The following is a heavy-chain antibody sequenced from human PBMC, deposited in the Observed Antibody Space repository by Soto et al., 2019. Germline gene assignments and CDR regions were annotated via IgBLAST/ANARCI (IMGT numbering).Heavy chain of an antibody. D-gene: IGHD6-6*01. V-gene: IGHV4-34*01. CDR1: GGSFSGYY. CDR3: ARGGNGRQLVRGNAFDI. J-gene: IGHJ3*02. CDR2: INHSGST. Sequence: SETLSLTCAVYGGSFSGYYWSWIRQPPGKGLEWIGEINHSGSTNYNPSLKSRVTISVDTSKNQFSLKLSSVTAADTAVYYCARGGNGRQLVRGNAFDIWGQGTMVTVSS.